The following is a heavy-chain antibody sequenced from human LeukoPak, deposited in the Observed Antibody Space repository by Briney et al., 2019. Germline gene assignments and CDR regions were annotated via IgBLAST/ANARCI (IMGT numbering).Heavy chain of an antibody. CDR2: ISYDGSNK. CDR1: GFTFSSYA. V-gene: IGHV3-30*04. Sequence: AGVSLRLTCAASGFTFSSYAMHWVRQAPGKGLEWVAVISYDGSNKYYADSVKGRFTISRDNSKNTLYLQMNSLRAEDTAVYYCARDLVTTHYYYGMDVWGQGTTVTVSS. CDR3: ARDLVTTHYYYGMDV. J-gene: IGHJ6*02. D-gene: IGHD4-11*01.